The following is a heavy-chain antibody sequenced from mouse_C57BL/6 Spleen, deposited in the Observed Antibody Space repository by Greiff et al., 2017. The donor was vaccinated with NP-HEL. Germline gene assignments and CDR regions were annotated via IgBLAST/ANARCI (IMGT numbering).Heavy chain of an antibody. CDR3: AREPTVVAGAMDY. D-gene: IGHD1-1*01. Sequence: DVKLVESGAELVKPGASVKLSCTASGFNIKDYYMHWVKQRTEQGLEWIGRIDPEDGETNYAPKFQGKATITADTSSNTAYLQLSSLTAEDTAVYYCAREPTVVAGAMDYWGQGTSVTVSS. CDR2: IDPEDGET. V-gene: IGHV14-2*01. CDR1: GFNIKDYY. J-gene: IGHJ4*01.